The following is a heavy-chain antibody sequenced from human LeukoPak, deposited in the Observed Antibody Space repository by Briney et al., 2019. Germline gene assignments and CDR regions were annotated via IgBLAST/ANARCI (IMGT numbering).Heavy chain of an antibody. Sequence: PSETLSLTCTVSGGSVSSGGYYWSWNRQPPGKGLEWIGYIYHSGSTYYNPSLKSRVTISVDRSKNQFSLKLSSVTAADTAVYYCARAPPFCSSTSCYAVYWFDPWGQGTLVTVSS. CDR1: GGSVSSGGYY. CDR3: ARAPPFCSSTSCYAVYWFDP. J-gene: IGHJ5*02. V-gene: IGHV4-30-2*01. D-gene: IGHD2-2*01. CDR2: IYHSGST.